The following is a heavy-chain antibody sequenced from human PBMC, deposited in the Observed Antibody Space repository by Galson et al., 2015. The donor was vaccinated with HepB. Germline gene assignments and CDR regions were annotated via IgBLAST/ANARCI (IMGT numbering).Heavy chain of an antibody. CDR1: GFTVSTSY. CDR2: IYFGNST. CDR3: AREWNYYGWLDP. D-gene: IGHD1-7*01. J-gene: IGHJ5*02. V-gene: IGHV3-66*01. Sequence: SLRLSCAASGFTVSTSYITWVRQAPGKGLEWVSVIYFGNSTYYADSVKGRFTISRDNSKNTVFLQMNSLRAEDTAVYYCAREWNYYGWLDPWGQGTLVTVSS.